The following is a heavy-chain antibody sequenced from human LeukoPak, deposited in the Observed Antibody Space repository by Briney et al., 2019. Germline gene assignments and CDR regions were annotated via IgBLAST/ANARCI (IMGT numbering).Heavy chain of an antibody. CDR3: ARGRKQQHDYYYYMDV. CDR1: GFTFSSYT. J-gene: IGHJ6*03. V-gene: IGHV3-23*01. CDR2: ISGSGVGT. Sequence: PGGSLRLSCAASGFTFSSYTMNWVRQAPGKGLEWVSAISGSGVGTYYADSVKGRFTISRDNSKNTLYLQMNSLRAEDTAVYYCARGRKQQHDYYYYMDVWGKGTTVTVSS. D-gene: IGHD6-13*01.